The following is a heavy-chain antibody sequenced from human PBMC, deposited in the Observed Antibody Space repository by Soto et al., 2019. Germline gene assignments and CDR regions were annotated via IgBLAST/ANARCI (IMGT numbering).Heavy chain of an antibody. Sequence: GSLRLSCAASGFTFSSYAMSWVRQAPGKGLEWVSAISGSGGSTYYADSVKGRFTISRDNSKNTLYLQMNSLRAEDTAVYYCAKSHEFGVVILYYFDYWGQGTLVTVSS. J-gene: IGHJ4*02. CDR1: GFTFSSYA. V-gene: IGHV3-23*01. CDR2: ISGSGGST. D-gene: IGHD3-3*01. CDR3: AKSHEFGVVILYYFDY.